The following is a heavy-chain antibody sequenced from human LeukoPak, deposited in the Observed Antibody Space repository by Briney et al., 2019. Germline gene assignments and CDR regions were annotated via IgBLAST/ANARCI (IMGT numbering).Heavy chain of an antibody. D-gene: IGHD2-21*02. V-gene: IGHV3-66*04. CDR1: GFTFSSFA. CDR3: ARLVVTATHFDS. CDR2: IYSGGNT. Sequence: QAGGSLRLSCAASGFTFSSFAMHWVRQAPGKGLEWVSIIYSGGNTYYADSVEGRFTISRDNSKNTLFLHMNSLRAEDTAVYYCARLVVTATHFDSWGQGTLVTVSS. J-gene: IGHJ4*02.